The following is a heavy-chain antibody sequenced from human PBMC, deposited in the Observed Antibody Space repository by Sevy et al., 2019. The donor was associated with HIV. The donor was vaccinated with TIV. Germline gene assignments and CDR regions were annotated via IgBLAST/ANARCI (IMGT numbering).Heavy chain of an antibody. J-gene: IGHJ4*02. D-gene: IGHD6-19*01. V-gene: IGHV3-30*04. Sequence: GGSLRLSCAASEITFSTAIIHWVRQAPGKGLEWVAAISYDESKYYADSVKGRLTISRDSSKNTVYLEMSSLRTEDTAVYYCAKEVDTSGRCGYFNYWGQGTLVTVSS. CDR3: AKEVDTSGRCGYFNY. CDR1: EITFSTAI. CDR2: ISYDESK.